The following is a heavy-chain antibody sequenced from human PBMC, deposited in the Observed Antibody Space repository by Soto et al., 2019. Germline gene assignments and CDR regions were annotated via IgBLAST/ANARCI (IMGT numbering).Heavy chain of an antibody. V-gene: IGHV3-33*01. CDR1: GFTFGGYG. Sequence: HPGGSLRLSCAASGFTFGGYGMHWVRQAPGKGLEWAAAISYDGRNTYYADSVQGRFAISRDNSKNTMYLQMNSLRVEDTAVYYCARAKWHDGSGRVREFDYWGQGALVPVSS. CDR2: ISYDGRNT. D-gene: IGHD3-10*01. J-gene: IGHJ4*02. CDR3: ARAKWHDGSGRVREFDY.